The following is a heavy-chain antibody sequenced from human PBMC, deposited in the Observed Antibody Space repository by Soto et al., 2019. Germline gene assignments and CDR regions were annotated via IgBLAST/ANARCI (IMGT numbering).Heavy chain of an antibody. V-gene: IGHV3-33*01. CDR1: GFTFISYG. J-gene: IGHJ4*02. CDR2: IWYDGSNK. D-gene: IGHD6-19*01. Sequence: QGQLVESGGGVVQPGRSLRLSCSASGFTFISYGMHWVRQAPGKGLEWVAVIWYDGSNKYYADSVKGRFTISRDNSKKTLYLQLNSLRAEDTAVYYCARDLGSGCYVDYWGQGTLVTVSS. CDR3: ARDLGSGCYVDY.